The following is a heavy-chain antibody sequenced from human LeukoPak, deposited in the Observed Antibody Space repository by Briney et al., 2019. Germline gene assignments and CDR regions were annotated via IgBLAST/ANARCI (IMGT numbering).Heavy chain of an antibody. CDR3: ARDCSSVSCSFDY. CDR1: GGSISSSSYY. Sequence: SETLSLTCTVSGGSISSSSYYWGWIRQPPGKGLEWIGSIFYSGSTYYNPSLKSRVTISVDTSKNQFSLKLSSVTAADTAVYYCARDCSSVSCSFDYWGQGTLVTVSS. J-gene: IGHJ4*02. CDR2: IFYSGST. D-gene: IGHD2-2*01. V-gene: IGHV4-39*07.